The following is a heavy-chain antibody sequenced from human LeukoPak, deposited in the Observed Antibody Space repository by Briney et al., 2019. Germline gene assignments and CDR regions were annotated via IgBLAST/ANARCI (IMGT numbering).Heavy chain of an antibody. D-gene: IGHD6-19*01. CDR3: AREMKSQWLVKGYFDY. J-gene: IGHJ4*02. V-gene: IGHV4-39*07. CDR2: IYYSGST. CDR1: GGSISSSSYY. Sequence: SETLSLTCTVSGGSISSSSYYWGWIRQPPGKGLEWIGSIYYSGSTYYNPSLKSRVTISVDTSKNQFSLKLSSVTAADTAVYYCAREMKSQWLVKGYFDYWGQGTLVTVSS.